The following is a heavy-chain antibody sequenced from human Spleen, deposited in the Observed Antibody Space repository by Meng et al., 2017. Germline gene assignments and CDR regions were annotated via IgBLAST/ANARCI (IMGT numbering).Heavy chain of an antibody. Sequence: GESLKISCEASGFSFRIYAMHWVRQAPGKGLEWVAVIGYDGNNKVYIDSVKGRFTISRDNYRNTLYLQMDSLRAEDTAVYYCARDRAGLQVAFDIWGQGTTVTVSS. D-gene: IGHD4-11*01. J-gene: IGHJ3*02. V-gene: IGHV3-33*01. CDR3: ARDRAGLQVAFDI. CDR1: GFSFRIYA. CDR2: IGYDGNNK.